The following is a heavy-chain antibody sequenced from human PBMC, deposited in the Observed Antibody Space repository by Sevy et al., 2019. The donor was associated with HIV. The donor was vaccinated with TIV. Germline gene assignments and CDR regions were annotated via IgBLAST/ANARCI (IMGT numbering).Heavy chain of an antibody. CDR3: ARDSPINYYDSSGYYAPFDY. V-gene: IGHV3-33*01. CDR1: GFTFSSYG. Sequence: GGSLRLSCAASGFTFSSYGMHWVRQAPGKGLEWVAAIWYDGSNKYYADSVKGRFTISRDNSKNTLYLQMNSLRAEDTAVYYCARDSPINYYDSSGYYAPFDYWGQGTLVTVSS. J-gene: IGHJ4*02. D-gene: IGHD3-22*01. CDR2: IWYDGSNK.